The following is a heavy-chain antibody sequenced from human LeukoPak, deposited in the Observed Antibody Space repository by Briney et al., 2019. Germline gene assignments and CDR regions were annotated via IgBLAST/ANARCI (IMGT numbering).Heavy chain of an antibody. V-gene: IGHV4-59*08. CDR1: GGSISSYY. D-gene: IGHD6-13*01. CDR3: ARHSLPGYSSNWFIFDY. J-gene: IGHJ4*02. CDR2: ISYSGIT. Sequence: SETLSLTCTVSGGSISSYYWTWIRQPPGKGLEWIAYISYSGITNYNPSLKTRLTISVDTSKNQFSLKLTSVTAADTAVYYCARHSLPGYSSNWFIFDYWGQGTLVTVSS.